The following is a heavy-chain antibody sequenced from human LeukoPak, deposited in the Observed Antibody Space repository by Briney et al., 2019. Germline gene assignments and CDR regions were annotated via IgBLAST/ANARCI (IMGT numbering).Heavy chain of an antibody. J-gene: IGHJ4*02. CDR3: ARPHLLAVAGPINDY. CDR1: GYSISSGYY. CDR2: IYHSGST. V-gene: IGHV4-38-2*01. D-gene: IGHD6-19*01. Sequence: SETLSLTCAVSGYSISSGYYWGWIRQPPGKGLEWIGSIYHSGSTYYNPSLKSRVTISVDTSKNQFSLKLSSVTAADTAVYYCARPHLLAVAGPINDYGGQGTLVTVSS.